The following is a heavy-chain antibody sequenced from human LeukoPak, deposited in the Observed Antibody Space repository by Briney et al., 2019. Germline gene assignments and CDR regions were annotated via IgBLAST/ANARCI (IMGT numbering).Heavy chain of an antibody. CDR1: GASMSSCSYC. V-gene: IGHV4-61*09. J-gene: IGHJ4*02. D-gene: IGHD6-13*01. Sequence: SETLSLTCTVSGASMSSCSYCWSWIRQPAGKGLDWIGHIHTSGSTNYNPSLKSRVTISVDTSKNQLSLKLSSVTAADTAVYYCARLVGSSWYREVLRGRDYWGQGTLVTVSS. CDR2: IHTSGST. CDR3: ARLVGSSWYREVLRGRDY.